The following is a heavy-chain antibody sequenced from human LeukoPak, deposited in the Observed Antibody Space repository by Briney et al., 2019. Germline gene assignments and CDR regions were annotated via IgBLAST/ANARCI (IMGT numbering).Heavy chain of an antibody. CDR1: GGSISSYY. V-gene: IGHV4-59*01. CDR3: ARWMSSWLVRPSRYYYGMDV. CDR2: IYYSGST. D-gene: IGHD6-19*01. J-gene: IGHJ6*02. Sequence: SETLSLTCTVSGGSISSYYWSWIRQPPGKGLEWIGYIYYSGSTNYNPSLKSRVTISVDTSKNQFSLKLSSVTAADTAVYYCARWMSSWLVRPSRYYYGMDVWGQGTTVTVSS.